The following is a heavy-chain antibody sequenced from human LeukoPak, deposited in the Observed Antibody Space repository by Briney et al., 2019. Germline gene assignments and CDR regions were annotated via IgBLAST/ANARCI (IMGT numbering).Heavy chain of an antibody. CDR2: ICGSGGSK. CDR3: AKPKWELLGYFDY. CDR1: GFTFSSYA. J-gene: IGHJ4*02. Sequence: PGGSLRLSCAASGFTFSSYAMSWVRQAPGKGLEWVAAICGSGGSKYYADSVKGRFTISRDNSKNTLYLQMNSLRAEDTAVYYCAKPKWELLGYFDYWGQGTLVTVSS. D-gene: IGHD1-26*01. V-gene: IGHV3-23*01.